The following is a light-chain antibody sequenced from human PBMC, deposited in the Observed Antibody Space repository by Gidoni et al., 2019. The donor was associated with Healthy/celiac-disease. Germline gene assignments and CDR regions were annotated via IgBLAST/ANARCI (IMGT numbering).Light chain of an antibody. V-gene: IGKV1-13*02. J-gene: IGKJ2*04. CDR3: QQFNSYPLMCS. CDR2: DAS. CDR1: QGISSA. Sequence: AIQLTQSPSSLSASVGDRVTITCRASQGISSALALYQQKPGKAPKLLIYDASSLESGVPSRFSGSGSGTDFTLTISSLQPEDFATYYCQQFNSYPLMCSFGQGTKLEIK.